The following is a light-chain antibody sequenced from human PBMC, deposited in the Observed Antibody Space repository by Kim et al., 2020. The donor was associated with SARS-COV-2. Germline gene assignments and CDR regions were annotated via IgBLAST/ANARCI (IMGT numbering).Light chain of an antibody. CDR2: DAS. Sequence: DIQMTQSPSSLSASVGDRVTITCQASQDISNYLNWYQQKPGKAPKLLIYDASNLETGVPSSFSGSGSGTDFTFTISSLQPEDIATYYGPQYDTLRNTFGEGTKLEI. V-gene: IGKV1-33*01. CDR1: QDISNY. CDR3: PQYDTLRNT. J-gene: IGKJ2*01.